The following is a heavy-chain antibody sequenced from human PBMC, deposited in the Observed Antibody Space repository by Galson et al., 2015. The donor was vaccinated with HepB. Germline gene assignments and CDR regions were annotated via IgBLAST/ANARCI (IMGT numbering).Heavy chain of an antibody. Sequence: SLRLSCAASGFTFSSYSMNWVRQAPGKGLEWVSYISSSSSTIYYADSVKGRFTISRDNAKNSLYLQMSSLRAEDTAVYYCVVAAQGRYYYYGMDVWGQGTTVTVSS. CDR3: VVAAQGRYYYYGMDV. D-gene: IGHD2-15*01. V-gene: IGHV3-48*04. CDR2: ISSSSSTI. J-gene: IGHJ6*02. CDR1: GFTFSSYS.